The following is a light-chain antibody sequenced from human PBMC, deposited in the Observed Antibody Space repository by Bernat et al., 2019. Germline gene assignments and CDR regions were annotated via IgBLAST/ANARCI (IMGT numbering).Light chain of an antibody. J-gene: IGKJ2*01. CDR1: QSISRW. Sequence: DIQMTQSPSTLSASVGDRVTMTCRASQSISRWLAWYQQKPGQAPKLLIYKASILETGVPSRFSGSGSGSEFTLTISSLQPDDVASYYCQQYHTSSPYTFGQGTIVGIK. V-gene: IGKV1-5*03. CDR3: QQYHTSSPYT. CDR2: KAS.